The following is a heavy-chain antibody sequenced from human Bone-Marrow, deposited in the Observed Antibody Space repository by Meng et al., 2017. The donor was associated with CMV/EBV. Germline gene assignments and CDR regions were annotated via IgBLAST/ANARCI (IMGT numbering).Heavy chain of an antibody. Sequence: GSLRLSCAVYGGSFSGYYWSWIRQPPGKGLEWIGEINHSGSTNYNPSLKSRVTISVDTSKNQFSLKLSSVTAADTAVYYCARADSYYSYGLDIWGQGTLVTVSS. D-gene: IGHD5-18*01. V-gene: IGHV4-34*01. CDR1: GGSFSGYY. CDR2: INHSGST. J-gene: IGHJ4*02. CDR3: ARADSYYSYGLDI.